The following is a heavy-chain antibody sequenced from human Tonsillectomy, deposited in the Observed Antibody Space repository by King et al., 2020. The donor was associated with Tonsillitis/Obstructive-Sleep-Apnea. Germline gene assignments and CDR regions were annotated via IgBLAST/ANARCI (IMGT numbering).Heavy chain of an antibody. J-gene: IGHJ4*02. Sequence: VQLVESGAEVKKPGASVKVSCKASGYSFTSFGISWVRQAPGQGLEWMGWISSYNGNTNYAQKFQGRVTMTTDTSTSSTMTIDTSTNTAYTELRRLRADDTAVYFCARGGGDYQLLPHSYYLDYWGQGTLVTVSS. CDR3: ARGGGDYQLLPHSYYLDY. V-gene: IGHV1-18*01. CDR1: GYSFTSFG. CDR2: ISSYNGNT. D-gene: IGHD2-2*01.